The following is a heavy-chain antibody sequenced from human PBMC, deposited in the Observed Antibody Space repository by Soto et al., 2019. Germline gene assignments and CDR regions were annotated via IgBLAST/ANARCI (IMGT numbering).Heavy chain of an antibody. D-gene: IGHD1-26*01. CDR1: GGSISSYF. V-gene: IGHV4-59*08. CDR3: ARHGSWTNSYYFDY. Sequence: SETLSLTCTVSGGSISSYFWSWVRQPPGKGLEWIGYIYYSGSTNYNPSLKSRVTISVDTSKNQFSLKLSSVTAADTAVYYCARHGSWTNSYYFDYWSQGTLVTVSS. J-gene: IGHJ4*02. CDR2: IYYSGST.